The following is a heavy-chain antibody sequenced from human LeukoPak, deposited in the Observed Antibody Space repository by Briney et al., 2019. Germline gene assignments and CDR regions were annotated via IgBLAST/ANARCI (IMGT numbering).Heavy chain of an antibody. CDR2: ISAYNGNT. Sequence: ASVKVSCKASGYTFTSYGISWVRQAPGQGLEWMGWISAYNGNTNYAQKLQGRVTMTTDTSTGTAYMELRSLRSDDTAVYYCARDPSGVVISNWFDPWGQGTLVTVSS. CDR3: ARDPSGVVISNWFDP. J-gene: IGHJ5*02. CDR1: GYTFTSYG. V-gene: IGHV1-18*01. D-gene: IGHD3-3*01.